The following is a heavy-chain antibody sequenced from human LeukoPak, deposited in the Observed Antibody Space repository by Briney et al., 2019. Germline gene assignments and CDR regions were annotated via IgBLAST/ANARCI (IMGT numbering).Heavy chain of an antibody. D-gene: IGHD3-10*01. J-gene: IGHJ4*02. CDR3: ARDLGVTMVRGVIIQEEYYFDY. Sequence: GASVKVSCKASGYTFTSYGISWVRQAPGQGLEWMGWISAYNGNTNYAQKLQGRVTMTTDTSTSTAYMELRGLRSDDTAVYYCARDLGVTMVRGVIIQEEYYFDYWGQGTLVTVSS. CDR1: GYTFTSYG. CDR2: ISAYNGNT. V-gene: IGHV1-18*01.